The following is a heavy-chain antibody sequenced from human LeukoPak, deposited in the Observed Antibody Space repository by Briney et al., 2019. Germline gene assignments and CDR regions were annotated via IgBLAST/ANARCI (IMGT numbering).Heavy chain of an antibody. J-gene: IGHJ6*02. CDR2: ISSSSSYI. CDR1: GFTFSSYS. V-gene: IGHV3-21*01. CDR3: ARDKGGSQNYGMDV. D-gene: IGHD2-15*01. Sequence: GGSLRLSCAASGFTFSSYSMNWVRQAPGKGLEWVSSISSSSSYIYYADSVKGRFTISRDNAKNSLYLQMNSLRAEDTAVYYCARDKGGSQNYGMDVWGQGTTVTVSS.